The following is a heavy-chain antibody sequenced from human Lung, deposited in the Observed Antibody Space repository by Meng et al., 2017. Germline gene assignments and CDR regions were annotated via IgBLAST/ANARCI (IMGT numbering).Heavy chain of an antibody. J-gene: IGHJ4*02. V-gene: IGHV3-48*03. CDR3: ARGQIQLWLAGFDY. D-gene: IGHD5-18*01. Sequence: GGSLRLSCAASGFTFSSYEMNWVRQAPGKGLEWVSYISSSGSNIYYADSVKGRFTISRDNAKNSLYLQMNSLRAEDTAVYYCARGQIQLWLAGFDYWGQGTLVTVSS. CDR2: ISSSGSNI. CDR1: GFTFSSYE.